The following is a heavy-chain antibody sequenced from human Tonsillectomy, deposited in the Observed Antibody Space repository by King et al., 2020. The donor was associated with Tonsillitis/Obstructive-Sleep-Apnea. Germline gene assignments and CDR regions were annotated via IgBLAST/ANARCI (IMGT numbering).Heavy chain of an antibody. Sequence: QLVQSGAEVKKTGSSVKVSCKASGGTFSSYAISWVRQAPGQGLEWMGRVIPTLGIGKDAQKFQGRVTISADKPTSTADMELSSLRSEDTAVYYCAREGTGRGSWGDNWFDSWGQGTLVTVSS. J-gene: IGHJ5*01. CDR2: VIPTLGIG. CDR1: GGTFSSYA. CDR3: AREGTGRGSWGDNWFDS. D-gene: IGHD3-10*01. V-gene: IGHV1-69*04.